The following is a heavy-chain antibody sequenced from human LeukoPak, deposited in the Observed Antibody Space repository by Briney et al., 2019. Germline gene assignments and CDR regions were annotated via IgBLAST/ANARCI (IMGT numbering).Heavy chain of an antibody. V-gene: IGHV3-30*02. Sequence: GGSLRLSCAASGFTFSTYGIHWVRQAPGKGLEWVAFIRYDGTNKWYADSVKGRFTISRDNSKNMLYLQMNSLGAEDTVVYHCAKDRDYGDYPSAYYYYMDVWGKGTTVTVSS. CDR1: GFTFSTYG. J-gene: IGHJ6*03. CDR2: IRYDGTNK. D-gene: IGHD4-17*01. CDR3: AKDRDYGDYPSAYYYYMDV.